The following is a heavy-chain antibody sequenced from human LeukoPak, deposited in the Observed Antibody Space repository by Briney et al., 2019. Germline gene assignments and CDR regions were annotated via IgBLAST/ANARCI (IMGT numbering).Heavy chain of an antibody. J-gene: IGHJ6*02. Sequence: PSETLSLTCTVSGGSISSYYWSWIRQPPGKGLEWIGYIYYSGSTNYNPSLKSRVTISVGTSKNQFSLKLSSVTAADTAVYYCARNGARYYYGMDVWGQGTTVTVSS. CDR3: ARNGARYYYGMDV. CDR1: GGSISSYY. D-gene: IGHD2-8*01. V-gene: IGHV4-59*01. CDR2: IYYSGST.